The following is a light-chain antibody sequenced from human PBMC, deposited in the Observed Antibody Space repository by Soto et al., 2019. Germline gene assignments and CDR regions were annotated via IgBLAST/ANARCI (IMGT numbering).Light chain of an antibody. CDR3: LQHNSYPYT. J-gene: IGKJ2*01. V-gene: IGKV1-17*01. CDR2: DAS. Sequence: DIQMTQSPSSLSASVGDRVTITCRASQGIRNDLAWYQQKLGKAPKRLIYDASSLQSGVPSRFSGSGSWTAFTLTISRLQPEDFATYDCLQHNSYPYTFGQGTKLEIK. CDR1: QGIRND.